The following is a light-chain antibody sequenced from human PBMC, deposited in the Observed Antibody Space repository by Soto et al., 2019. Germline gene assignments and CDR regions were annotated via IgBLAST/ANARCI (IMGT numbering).Light chain of an antibody. Sequence: QSVLTQPPSVSGAPGQRITISCTGSSSNIGAGYDVHWYQQLPGTAPKLLLYGNTNRPSGVPYRFSGSKSGTSASLAITGLQAEDEADYYCQSYDSGLSGRVFGGGTKLTVL. CDR3: QSYDSGLSGRV. V-gene: IGLV1-40*01. CDR1: SSNIGAGYD. CDR2: GNT. J-gene: IGLJ3*02.